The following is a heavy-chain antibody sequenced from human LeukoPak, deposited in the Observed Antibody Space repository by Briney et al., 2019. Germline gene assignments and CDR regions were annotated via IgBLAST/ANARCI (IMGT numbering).Heavy chain of an antibody. CDR2: INHSGST. D-gene: IGHD3-3*01. Sequence: SETLSLTCAVYGGSFSGYYWSWIRQPPGKGLEWIGEINHSGSTNYNPSLKSRVTISVDTSKNQFSLKLSSVTAADTAVYYCASGRYYDSWSGYYNGLDYWGQGTLVTVSS. CDR1: GGSFSGYY. V-gene: IGHV4-34*01. J-gene: IGHJ4*02. CDR3: ASGRYYDSWSGYYNGLDY.